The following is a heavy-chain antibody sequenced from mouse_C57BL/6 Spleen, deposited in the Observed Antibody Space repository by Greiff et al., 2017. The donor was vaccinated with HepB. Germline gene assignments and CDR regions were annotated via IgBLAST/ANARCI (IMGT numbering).Heavy chain of an antibody. V-gene: IGHV5-17*01. CDR2: ISSGSSTI. D-gene: IGHD1-1*01. J-gene: IGHJ2*01. CDR1: GFTFSDYG. Sequence: DVHLVESGGGLVKPGGSLKLSCAASGFTFSDYGMHWVRQAPEKGLEWVAYISSGSSTIDYADTVKGRFTISIDNAKNTQFLQMTSLRSEDTALYYCARRRCDYWGQGTTLTVSS. CDR3: ARRRCDY.